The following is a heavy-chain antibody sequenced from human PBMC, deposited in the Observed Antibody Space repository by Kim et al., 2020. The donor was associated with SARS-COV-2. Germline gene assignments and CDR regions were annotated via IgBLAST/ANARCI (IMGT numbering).Heavy chain of an antibody. V-gene: IGHV1-46*01. D-gene: IGHD3-22*01. J-gene: IGHJ4*02. CDR2: INPSGGST. CDR3: ARVQNYYDSSGDGDY. Sequence: ASVKVSCKASGYTFTSYYMHWVRQAPGQGLEWMGIINPSGGSTSYAQKFQGRVTMTRDTSTSTVYMELSSLRSEDTAVYYCARVQNYYDSSGDGDYWGQGTLVTVSS. CDR1: GYTFTSYY.